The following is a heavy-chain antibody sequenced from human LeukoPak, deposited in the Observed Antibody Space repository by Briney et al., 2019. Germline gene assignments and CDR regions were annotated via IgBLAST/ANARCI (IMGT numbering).Heavy chain of an antibody. J-gene: IGHJ3*02. CDR3: ARVKSYYYDTSDKDAFDI. D-gene: IGHD3-22*01. Sequence: ASVKVSCKASGYTFTCYYMHWVRQAPGQGLEWMGIINPRGGSTSYTQKFQGRVTMTKDTSTSTVYMELSSLRSEDTAVYYCARVKSYYYDTSDKDAFDIWGQGTMVPVSS. CDR1: GYTFTCYY. CDR2: INPRGGST. V-gene: IGHV1-46*01.